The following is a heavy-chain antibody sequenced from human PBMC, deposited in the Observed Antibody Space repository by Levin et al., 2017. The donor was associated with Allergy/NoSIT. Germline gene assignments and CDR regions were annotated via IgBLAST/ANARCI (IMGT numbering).Heavy chain of an antibody. CDR1: GYNFTNDL. CDR3: ARQAGFNSGGYYSGYDAFDV. V-gene: IGHV5-10-1*01. CDR2: IDPSDSYT. D-gene: IGHD3-22*01. Sequence: GESLKISCRGSGYNFTNDLISWVRQMPGKGLEWMGRIDPSDSYTNYSPSFQGHVTISTDRSISTAYLQWSSLKASDTAIYYCARQAGFNSGGYYSGYDAFDVWGQGTMVTVSS. J-gene: IGHJ3*01.